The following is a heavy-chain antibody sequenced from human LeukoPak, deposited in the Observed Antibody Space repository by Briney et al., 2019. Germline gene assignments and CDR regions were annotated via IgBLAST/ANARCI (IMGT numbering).Heavy chain of an antibody. Sequence: SETLSLTCAVYGGSFSGYYWSWIRQPPGKGLEWIGEINHSGSTNYNPSLKSRVTISVDTSKNQFSLKLSSVTAADTAVYYCARQPMVRGVIISWGQGTLVTVSS. J-gene: IGHJ5*02. CDR3: ARQPMVRGVIIS. CDR2: INHSGST. CDR1: GGSFSGYY. V-gene: IGHV4-34*01. D-gene: IGHD3-10*01.